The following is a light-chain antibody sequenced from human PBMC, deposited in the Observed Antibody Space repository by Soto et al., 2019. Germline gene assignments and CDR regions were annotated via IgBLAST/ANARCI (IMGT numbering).Light chain of an antibody. CDR1: PCIRNY. Sequence: IPMTGSRASLSSYVGDRVTVTCRARPCIRNYLAWYQQKPGKVPKLLSYAASTLQSGVPSRFSGSGSGTDFTLTISSLQPEDVAAYYCQKYNSAPLTFGGGTKVDI. CDR3: QKYNSAPLT. J-gene: IGKJ4*01. V-gene: IGKV1-27*01. CDR2: AAS.